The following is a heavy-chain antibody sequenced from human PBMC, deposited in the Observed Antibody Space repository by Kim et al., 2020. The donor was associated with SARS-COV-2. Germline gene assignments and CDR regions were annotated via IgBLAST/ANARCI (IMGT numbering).Heavy chain of an antibody. Sequence: GGSLRLSCAASGFTFSGSARHWVLQASGKGLEWVGRIRSKANGYATAYAASLKGRFTISRDDSKNTAYLQMNSLRTGDTAVYYCTGVPGTTLAFWAAVDIAGQVPMVTASS. CDR1: GFTFSGSA. V-gene: IGHV3-73*01. CDR2: IRSKANGYAT. CDR3: TGVPGTTLAFWAAVDI. D-gene: IGHD1-1*01. J-gene: IGHJ3*02.